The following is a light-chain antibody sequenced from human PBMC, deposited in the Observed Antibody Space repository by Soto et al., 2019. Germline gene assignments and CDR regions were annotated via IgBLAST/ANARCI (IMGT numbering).Light chain of an antibody. CDR1: PSVTNY. J-gene: IGKJ5*01. CDR3: QQYGSSPPT. V-gene: IGKV3-20*01. Sequence: EIVLTQSPATLSLSPGARSTLSCRASPSVTNYLAWYQQKPGQAPRLLIYGAFNRATGIPARFSGSGSGTDFTLTISRLEPEDFAVYYCQQYGSSPPTFGQGTRLEIK. CDR2: GAF.